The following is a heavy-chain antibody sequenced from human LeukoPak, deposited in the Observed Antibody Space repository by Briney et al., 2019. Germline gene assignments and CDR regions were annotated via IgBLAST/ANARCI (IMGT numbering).Heavy chain of an antibody. D-gene: IGHD5-12*01. CDR2: INHSGST. J-gene: IGHJ4*02. CDR1: GGSFSGYY. V-gene: IGHV4-34*01. Sequence: SETLSLTCAVYGGSFSGYYWSWIRQPPGKGLEWIGEINHSGSTNYNPSLKSRVTISVDTSKNQFSLKLSSVTAADTAVYYCARGRGYSGYDPLHYWGQGTLVTVSS. CDR3: ARGRGYSGYDPLHY.